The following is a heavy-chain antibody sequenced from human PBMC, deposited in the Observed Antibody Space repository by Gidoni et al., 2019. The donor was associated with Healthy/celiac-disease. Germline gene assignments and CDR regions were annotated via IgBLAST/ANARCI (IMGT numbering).Heavy chain of an antibody. J-gene: IGHJ6*02. V-gene: IGHV3-9*01. D-gene: IGHD3-22*01. CDR1: GFPFDESA. Sequence: EVQLVESGGGLVQPGRYLRLSRAASGFPFDESAMHWVRQHPGKGLEWVSGISWNSGSIGYADSVKGRFTISRDNAKNSLYLQMNSLRAEDTALYYCAKDIVSSPYYYDSSGFGDVWGQGTTVTVSS. CDR2: ISWNSGSI. CDR3: AKDIVSSPYYYDSSGFGDV.